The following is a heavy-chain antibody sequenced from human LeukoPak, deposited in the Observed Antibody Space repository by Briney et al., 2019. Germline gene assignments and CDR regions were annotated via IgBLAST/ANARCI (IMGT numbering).Heavy chain of an antibody. Sequence: GGSLRLSCAASGFTFDDYAMHWVRQAPGKGLEWVSGISRNSGSIGYADSVKGRFTISRDNAKNSLYLQMNSLRAEDTALYYCAKAVGFDWELLETGCFDPWGQGTLVTVSS. V-gene: IGHV3-9*01. CDR3: AKAVGFDWELLETGCFDP. D-gene: IGHD1-26*01. CDR2: ISRNSGSI. CDR1: GFTFDDYA. J-gene: IGHJ5*02.